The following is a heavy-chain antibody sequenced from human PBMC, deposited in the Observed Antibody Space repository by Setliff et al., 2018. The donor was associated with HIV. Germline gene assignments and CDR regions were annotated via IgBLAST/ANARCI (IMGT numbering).Heavy chain of an antibody. J-gene: IGHJ6*03. CDR2: INHSGST. CDR3: ARIPRDGSGLSYHYYYYMDV. V-gene: IGHV4-34*01. Sequence: PSETLSLTCAVYGGSFSGYYWSWIRQPPGKGMEWIGEINHSGSTNYNPSLKSRVTISVDTSKNQFSLKLSSVTAADTAVYYCARIPRDGSGLSYHYYYYMDVWGKGTTVTVSS. CDR1: GGSFSGYY. D-gene: IGHD3-10*01.